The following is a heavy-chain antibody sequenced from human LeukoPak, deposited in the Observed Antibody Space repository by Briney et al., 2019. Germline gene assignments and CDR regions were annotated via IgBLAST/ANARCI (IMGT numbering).Heavy chain of an antibody. Sequence: PSETLSLTCTVSAGSISSSSYYWGWIRQPPGKGREGIRSIYYSGSTYYNPSLKSRATISVDTSKNQFSLKLSSVTAADTAVYYCARDLAFGAVIAPYYFDYWGQGTLVTVSS. CDR1: AGSISSSSYY. J-gene: IGHJ4*02. D-gene: IGHD3-16*02. V-gene: IGHV4-39*07. CDR3: ARDLAFGAVIAPYYFDY. CDR2: IYYSGST.